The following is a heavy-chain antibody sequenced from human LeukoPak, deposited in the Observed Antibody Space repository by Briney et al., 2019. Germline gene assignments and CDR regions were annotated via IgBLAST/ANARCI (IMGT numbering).Heavy chain of an antibody. V-gene: IGHV5-51*01. D-gene: IGHD3-22*01. CDR2: IYPGDSDT. CDR1: GYSFSDYW. J-gene: IGHJ4*02. Sequence: GESLKISCKGSGYSFSDYWIGWVRQMPGKGLEWMGIIYPGDSDTRYSPSFQGQVTISADKSISTAYLQWSSLKASDTAMYYCARQWSHYYDSSGPIDYWGQGTLVTVSS. CDR3: ARQWSHYYDSSGPIDY.